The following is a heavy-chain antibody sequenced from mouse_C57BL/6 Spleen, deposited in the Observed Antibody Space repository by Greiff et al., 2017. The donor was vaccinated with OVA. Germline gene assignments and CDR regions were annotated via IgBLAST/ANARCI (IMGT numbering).Heavy chain of an antibody. Sequence: VKLQESGAELVKPGASVKISCKASGYAFSSYWMNWVKQRPGQGLEWIGQIYPGDGDTNYNGKFKGKATLTADKSSSTAYMQLSSLTSEDSAVYFCARYGSSYGYAMDYWGQGTSVTVSS. V-gene: IGHV1-80*01. CDR1: GYAFSSYW. D-gene: IGHD1-1*01. CDR3: ARYGSSYGYAMDY. J-gene: IGHJ4*01. CDR2: IYPGDGDT.